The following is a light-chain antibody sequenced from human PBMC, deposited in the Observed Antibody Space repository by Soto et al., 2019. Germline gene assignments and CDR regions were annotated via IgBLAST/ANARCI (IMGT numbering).Light chain of an antibody. CDR1: QSIALS. Sequence: DIQMTQSPSSLSASVGDTVTMTCRASQSIALSVNWYQQKPGKAPKLLIHKASHLESGVPSRFSGSGSGTEFTLTISSLQPGDFATYYCQHYNTYPWTFGQGTKVEIK. CDR2: KAS. CDR3: QHYNTYPWT. J-gene: IGKJ1*01. V-gene: IGKV1-5*03.